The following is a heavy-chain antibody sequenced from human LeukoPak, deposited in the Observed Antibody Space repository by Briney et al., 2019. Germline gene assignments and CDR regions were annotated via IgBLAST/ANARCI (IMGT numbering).Heavy chain of an antibody. CDR1: GFTFSNYW. Sequence: TGGSVRLSCAASGFTFSNYWMNWVRQAPGKGLEWVANIKQDGSEKYYVDSVEGRFTVSRDNTKNSLYLQMNSLRAEDTAVYYCVRDGSSWGNFDYWGQGTLVSVSS. CDR2: IKQDGSEK. J-gene: IGHJ4*02. D-gene: IGHD7-27*01. CDR3: VRDGSSWGNFDY. V-gene: IGHV3-7*01.